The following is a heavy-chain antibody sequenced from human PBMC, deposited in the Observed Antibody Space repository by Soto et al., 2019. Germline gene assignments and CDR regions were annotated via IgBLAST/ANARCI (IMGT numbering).Heavy chain of an antibody. V-gene: IGHV4-30-2*01. J-gene: IGHJ6*02. D-gene: IGHD3-10*01. Sequence: SETLSLTCAVSGGSISSGGYSWSWNRQPPGKGLEWIGYIYHSGSTYYNPSLKSRVTISVDTSKNQFSLKLSSVTAADTAVYYCARGGGSGSYYNRYYYGMDVWGQGTTVTVSS. CDR3: ARGGGSGSYYNRYYYGMDV. CDR2: IYHSGST. CDR1: GGSISSGGYS.